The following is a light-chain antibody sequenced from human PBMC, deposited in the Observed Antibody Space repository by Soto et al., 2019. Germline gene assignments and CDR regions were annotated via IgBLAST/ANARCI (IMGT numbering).Light chain of an antibody. CDR1: QGVSSS. CDR3: QQFNNYSLT. Sequence: AIQLTQSPSSLSASGGDRVTITCRASQGVSSSLAWYQQKPGTAPKLLIYDASDLETGVPSRFSGSGSGTDFTLTISSLQPEDFATYYCQQFNNYSLTFGQGTRLAIK. J-gene: IGKJ5*01. V-gene: IGKV1D-13*01. CDR2: DAS.